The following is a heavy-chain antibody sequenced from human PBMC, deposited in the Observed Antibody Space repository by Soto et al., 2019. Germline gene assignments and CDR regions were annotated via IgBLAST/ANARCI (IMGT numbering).Heavy chain of an antibody. CDR1: GYTFTSYG. Sequence: GASVKVSCKASGYTFTSYGISWVRQAPLQVLEWMVCISAYNGNTNYAQKLQGRVTMTTDPSTSTAYMELRSLRSDDTAVYYCEITMIVGPRMDVWGQGTTVTVSS. CDR2: ISAYNGNT. D-gene: IGHD3-22*01. CDR3: EITMIVGPRMDV. J-gene: IGHJ6*01. V-gene: IGHV1-18*04.